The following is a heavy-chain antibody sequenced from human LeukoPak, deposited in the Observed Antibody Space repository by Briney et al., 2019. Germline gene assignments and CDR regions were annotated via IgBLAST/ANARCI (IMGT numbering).Heavy chain of an antibody. V-gene: IGHV1-2*04. D-gene: IGHD6-19*01. CDR3: ARDIAVAGTGGLFDY. CDR2: INPNSGGT. CDR1: GYTFTGYY. J-gene: IGHJ4*02. Sequence: ASVKVSCKASGYTFTGYYMHWVRQAPRQGLEWMGWINPNSGGTNYAQKFQGWVTMTRDTSISTAYMELSRLRSDDTAVYYCARDIAVAGTGGLFDYWGQGTLVTVSS.